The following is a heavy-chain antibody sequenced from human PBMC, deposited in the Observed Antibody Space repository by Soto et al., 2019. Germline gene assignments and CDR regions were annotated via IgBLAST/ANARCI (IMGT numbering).Heavy chain of an antibody. Sequence: PSETLSLTCTVSGGSISSSSYYWGWIRQPPGKGLEWIGSIYYSGSTYYNPSLKSRVTISVDTSKNQFSLKLSSVTAADTAVYYCARRRYCSGGSCLAFDIWGQGTMVTVSS. CDR1: GGSISSSSYY. V-gene: IGHV4-39*01. J-gene: IGHJ3*02. CDR3: ARRRYCSGGSCLAFDI. D-gene: IGHD2-15*01. CDR2: IYYSGST.